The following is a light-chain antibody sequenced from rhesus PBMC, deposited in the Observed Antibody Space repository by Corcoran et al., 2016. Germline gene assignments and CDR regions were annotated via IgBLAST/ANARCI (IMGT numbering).Light chain of an antibody. J-gene: IGLJ1*01. CDR3: SSYAYIGPYI. CDR1: SSDIGSYSA. CDR2: EVT. Sequence: QAAPTQSPSVSGSAGQSVPISCTGTSSDIGSYSAVSWYQQHPDKAPKLMIYEVTKRPSGVSDRFSGSKSGTMASLTISRLQAEDEADYYCSSYAYIGPYIFGSGTRLTVL. V-gene: IGLV2-19*02.